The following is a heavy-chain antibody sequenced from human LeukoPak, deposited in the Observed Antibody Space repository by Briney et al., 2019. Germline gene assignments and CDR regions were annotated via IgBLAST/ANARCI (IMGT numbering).Heavy chain of an antibody. J-gene: IGHJ4*02. CDR1: GFTFSSYA. D-gene: IGHD1-26*01. V-gene: IGHV3-23*01. Sequence: PGGSLRPSCAASGFTFSSYAMSWVRQAPRKGLEWVSGISGSGGSTYYADSVKGRFTISRDNSKNTLYLQMNSLRAEDTALYYCAKAGSYWDFDYWGQGTLVTVSS. CDR3: AKAGSYWDFDY. CDR2: ISGSGGST.